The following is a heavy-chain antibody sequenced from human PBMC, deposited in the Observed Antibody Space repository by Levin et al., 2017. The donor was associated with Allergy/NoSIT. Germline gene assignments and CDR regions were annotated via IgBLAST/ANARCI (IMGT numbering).Heavy chain of an antibody. CDR3: MRGTRYFDAH. CDR1: GFTFGDYA. D-gene: IGHD3-9*01. J-gene: IGHJ4*02. V-gene: IGHV3-49*03. Sequence: GGSLRLSCTASGFTFGDYAMSWFRQAPGKGLEWVGFIRNPGYGGTAEYAASVKGRFTISRDEYKNIAYLQMNSLKTEDTAVYYCMRGTRYFDAHWGQGTLVTVSS. CDR2: IRNPGYGGTA.